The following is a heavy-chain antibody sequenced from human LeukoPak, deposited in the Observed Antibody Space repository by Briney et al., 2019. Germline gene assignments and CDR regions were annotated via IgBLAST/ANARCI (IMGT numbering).Heavy chain of an antibody. Sequence: GGSLRLSCAASGFTFSSYSMNWVRQAPGKGLECVSSISSSSSYIYYADSVKGRFTISRDNAKNSLYLQMNSLRAEDTAAYYCARGTKLGYYDSSGSLGYWGQGTLVTVSS. CDR1: GFTFSSYS. CDR2: ISSSSSYI. CDR3: ARGTKLGYYDSSGSLGY. V-gene: IGHV3-21*01. J-gene: IGHJ4*02. D-gene: IGHD3-22*01.